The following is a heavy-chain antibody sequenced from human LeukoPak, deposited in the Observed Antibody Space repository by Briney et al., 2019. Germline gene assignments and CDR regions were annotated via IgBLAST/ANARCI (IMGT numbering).Heavy chain of an antibody. CDR1: GYTFTGYY. J-gene: IGHJ3*02. D-gene: IGHD3-22*01. V-gene: IGHV1-18*04. Sequence: ASVKVSCKASGYTFTGYYMHWVRQAPGQGLEWMGWISAYNGNTNYEQKLQGRVTMTTDTFTSTAYMELRSLRSDDTAVYYCASLKNSYDSSGYLVTDAFDIWGQGTMVTVSS. CDR2: ISAYNGNT. CDR3: ASLKNSYDSSGYLVTDAFDI.